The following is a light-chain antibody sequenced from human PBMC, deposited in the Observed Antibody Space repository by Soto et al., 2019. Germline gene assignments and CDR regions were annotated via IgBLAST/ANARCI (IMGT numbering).Light chain of an antibody. CDR3: CLCTASSCV. CDR1: SSDVGGFDF. Sequence: QSVLTQPSSVSGSPGQSVAIPCTATSSDVGGFDFVSWYQQHPGKAPKLVIYDVGKRPSGVPDRFSGSRSGVTASLTISGLQAEDEADYYCCLCTASSCVLRGGTKLTVL. V-gene: IGLV2-11*01. CDR2: DVG. J-gene: IGLJ3*02.